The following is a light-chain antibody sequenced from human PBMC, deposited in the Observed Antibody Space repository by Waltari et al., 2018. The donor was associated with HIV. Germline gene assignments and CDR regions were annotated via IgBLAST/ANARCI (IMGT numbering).Light chain of an antibody. CDR1: QDITTW. CDR2: GAS. V-gene: IGKV1-12*01. J-gene: IGKJ1*01. CDR3: QQADSFPRT. Sequence: DVKMTQSPSSVSASVGDRVTITCRASQDITTWLAWFQQKPGKAPKLLIYGASSLESGVPSRFSGSGSGTDFTLTINNLQPEDFATYYCQQADSFPRTFGQGTRVEIK.